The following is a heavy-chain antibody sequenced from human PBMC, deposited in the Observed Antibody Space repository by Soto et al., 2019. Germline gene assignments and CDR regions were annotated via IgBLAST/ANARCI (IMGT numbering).Heavy chain of an antibody. CDR2: ISSNGGST. CDR3: XXXXXXXXXXXINWFDP. J-gene: IGHJ5*02. Sequence: EVQLVESGGGLVQPGGSLRLSCAASGFTFSSYAMHWVRQAPGKGLEYVSAISSNGGSTYYANSVKGRFTISRDNSKXXXXXXXXXXXXXXXXXXXXXXXXXXXXXXXINWFDPWGQGTLVTVSS. CDR1: GFTFSSYA. V-gene: IGHV3-64*01.